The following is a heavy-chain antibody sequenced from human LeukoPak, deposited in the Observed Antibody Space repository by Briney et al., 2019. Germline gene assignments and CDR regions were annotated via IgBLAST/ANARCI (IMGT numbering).Heavy chain of an antibody. CDR3: ARGIAARHHYYYYMDV. J-gene: IGHJ6*03. V-gene: IGHV3-7*01. D-gene: IGHD6-6*01. Sequence: GGSLRLSCAASGFTFSSYSMNWVRQAPGKGLEWVANIKQDGSEKYYVDSVKGRFTISRDNAKNSLYLQMNSLRAEDTAVYYCARGIAARHHYYYYMDVWGKGTTVTVSS. CDR1: GFTFSSYS. CDR2: IKQDGSEK.